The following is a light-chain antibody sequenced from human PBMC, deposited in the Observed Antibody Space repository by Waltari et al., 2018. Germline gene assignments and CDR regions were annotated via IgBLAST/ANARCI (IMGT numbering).Light chain of an antibody. J-gene: IGKJ1*01. CDR1: QRVSTS. CDR3: KQYITYPWT. CDR2: KAS. V-gene: IGKV1-5*03. Sequence: DIQMTQSPSTLSASVGDRVTITCRASQRVSTSLAWYQQKPGKAPKVLIYKASRLESGVPLRFSGSGSGTEFTLTITSLQPDDVAIYSCKQYITYPWTFGQGTKVEVK.